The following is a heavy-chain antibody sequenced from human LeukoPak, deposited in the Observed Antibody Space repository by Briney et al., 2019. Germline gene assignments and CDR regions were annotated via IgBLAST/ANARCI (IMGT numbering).Heavy chain of an antibody. V-gene: IGHV4-38-2*02. CDR1: DYSISSVYH. CDR2: IYHSGST. Sequence: SETLSLTCTVSDYSISSVYHWGWIRQPPGKGLEWIGSIYHSGSTYYNPSLKSRVTISVDTSKNQFSLKLSSVTAADTAVYYCVRGVPDSRGQKNIQDGFDIWGQGTMFTVSS. CDR3: VRGVPDSRGQKNIQDGFDI. J-gene: IGHJ3*02. D-gene: IGHD3-10*01.